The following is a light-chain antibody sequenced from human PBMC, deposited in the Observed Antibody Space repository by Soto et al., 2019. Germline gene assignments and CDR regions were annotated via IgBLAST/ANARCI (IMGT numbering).Light chain of an antibody. CDR3: QHYNSYSEA. CDR2: KAS. Sequence: DIQMTQSPSTLSGSVGDRVTITCRASQTISSWLAWYQQKPGQAPKLLFYKASTLKSGVPSRFSGSGSGTEFTLTISSLQPDDFATYYGQHYNSYSEAFGQGTKVELK. J-gene: IGKJ1*01. CDR1: QTISSW. V-gene: IGKV1-5*03.